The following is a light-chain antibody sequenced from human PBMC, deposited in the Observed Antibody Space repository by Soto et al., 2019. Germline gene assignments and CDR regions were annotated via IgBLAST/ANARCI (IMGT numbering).Light chain of an antibody. V-gene: IGLV1-40*01. J-gene: IGLJ2*01. CDR2: GND. Sequence: QSVLTPPPSVSGAPGQMVTISCTGSSSNIGADYDVNWYQQFSGAAPKLLIYGNDNRPSGVPGRFSGSKSDTSASLAVTGLQAEDEADDYCQSYDSGLSAVLFGGGTKVTVL. CDR1: SSNIGADYD. CDR3: QSYDSGLSAVL.